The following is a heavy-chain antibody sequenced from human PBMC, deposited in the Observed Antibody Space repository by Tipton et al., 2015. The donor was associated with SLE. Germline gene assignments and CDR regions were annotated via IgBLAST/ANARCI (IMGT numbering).Heavy chain of an antibody. CDR3: ARFHDYYYYMDV. V-gene: IGHV4-59*01. CDR2: IHHTGNT. Sequence: TLSLTCSVSGGSISSSYWNWIRQSPGKGLEWIGYIHHTGNTNYNPSLKSRVTISADTSKNHFSLKVRFVTAADTAVYYCARFHDYYYYMDVWGEGTTVTVSS. J-gene: IGHJ6*03. CDR1: GGSISSSY.